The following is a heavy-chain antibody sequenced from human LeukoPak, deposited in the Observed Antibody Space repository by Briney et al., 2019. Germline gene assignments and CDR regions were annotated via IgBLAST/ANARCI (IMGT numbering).Heavy chain of an antibody. CDR1: GGSHSSYY. CDR3: ARQESSGPASGFEN. CDR2: FYYSGST. Sequence: SVPVSLTCTLCGGSHSSYYWSWMRQPPGRGRVGIGYFYYSGSTNYNTSLKSRVTISVDTSKNQFSLKLRSVNAADTAVYYCARQESSGPASGFENWGHRTLVTVS. V-gene: IGHV4-59*08. J-gene: IGHJ4*01. D-gene: IGHD3-22*01.